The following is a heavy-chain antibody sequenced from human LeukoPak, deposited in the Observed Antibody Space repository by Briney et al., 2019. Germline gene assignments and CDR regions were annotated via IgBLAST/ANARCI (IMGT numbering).Heavy chain of an antibody. J-gene: IGHJ5*02. V-gene: IGHV3-64*01. Sequence: GGPLRLPCAASGFPFCNFAMYWVRQAPGKGLEYVSAINNNGRSTYYAHSVKGRFTISRDNSKNTLYLQMGSLRAEDMGVYYCGRDPSRGGPANWFDPWGQGTLVTVSS. CDR3: GRDPSRGGPANWFDP. CDR1: GFPFCNFA. CDR2: INNNGRST. D-gene: IGHD3-16*01.